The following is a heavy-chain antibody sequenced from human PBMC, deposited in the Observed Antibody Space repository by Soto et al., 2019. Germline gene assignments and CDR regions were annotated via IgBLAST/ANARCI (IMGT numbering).Heavy chain of an antibody. Sequence: GGSLRLSCAASGFTFSSYAMSWVRQAPGKGLEWVSAISGSGGSTYYADSVKGRFTISRDNSKNTLYLQMNSLRAEDTAVYYCAKSEGVVPAAQYYFDYWGQGTLVTVSS. CDR2: ISGSGGST. J-gene: IGHJ4*02. V-gene: IGHV3-23*01. CDR3: AKSEGVVPAAQYYFDY. D-gene: IGHD2-2*01. CDR1: GFTFSSYA.